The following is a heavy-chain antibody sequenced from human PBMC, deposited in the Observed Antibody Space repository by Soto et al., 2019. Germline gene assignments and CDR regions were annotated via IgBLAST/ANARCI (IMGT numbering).Heavy chain of an antibody. D-gene: IGHD6-19*01. CDR3: AKEGRAVAGSYYYYYMDV. CDR1: GFTFSSYG. V-gene: IGHV3-30*18. J-gene: IGHJ6*03. CDR2: ISYDGSNK. Sequence: GGSLRLSCAASGFTFSSYGMHWVRQAPGKGLEWVAVISYDGSNKYYADSVKGRFTISRDNSKNTLYLQMNSLRAEDTAVYYCAKEGRAVAGSYYYYYMDVWGKGTTVTVSS.